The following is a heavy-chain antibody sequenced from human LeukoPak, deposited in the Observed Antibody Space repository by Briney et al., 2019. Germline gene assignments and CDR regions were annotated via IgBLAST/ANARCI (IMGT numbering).Heavy chain of an antibody. CDR2: IYYSGST. CDR3: ARTVPSGYRMFDY. J-gene: IGHJ4*02. V-gene: IGHV4-61*01. CDR1: GGSVSSGSYY. D-gene: IGHD3-3*01. Sequence: SETLSLTCTVSGGSVSSGSYYWSWIRQPPGKGLEWLGYIYYSGSTNYNPSLKSRVTISVDTSKNQFSLKLSSVTAADTAVYYCARTVPSGYRMFDYWGQGTLVTVSS.